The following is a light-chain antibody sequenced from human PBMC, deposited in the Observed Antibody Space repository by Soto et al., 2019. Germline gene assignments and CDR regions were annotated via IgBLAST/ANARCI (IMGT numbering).Light chain of an antibody. J-gene: IGLJ1*01. CDR3: AAWDDSLSGYV. Sequence: QSALTQPPSASGTPGQRVTTSCSGSSSNIGSNYVYWYQQLPGAAPKLLIYRNNQRPSGVPDRFSGSKSGTSASLAISGLRSEGEADYYCAAWDDSLSGYVFGTGTKVTVL. CDR2: RNN. V-gene: IGLV1-47*01. CDR1: SSNIGSNY.